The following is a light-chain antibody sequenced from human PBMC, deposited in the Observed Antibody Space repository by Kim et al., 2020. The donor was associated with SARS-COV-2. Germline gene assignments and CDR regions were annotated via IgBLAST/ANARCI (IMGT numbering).Light chain of an antibody. CDR2: DAS. CDR3: QQYNNVPRT. CDR1: KDISNY. J-gene: IGKJ1*01. Sequence: ASVGDRITITCQASKDISNYLTWYQQKPGRAPKLLIYDASNLEPGVPSRFSGRGSGTHFTFTISSLQPEDIATYYCQQYNNVPRTFGQGTKVDIK. V-gene: IGKV1-33*01.